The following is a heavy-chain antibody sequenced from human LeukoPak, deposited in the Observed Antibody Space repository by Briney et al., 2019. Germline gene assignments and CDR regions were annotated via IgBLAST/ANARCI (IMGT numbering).Heavy chain of an antibody. Sequence: GGSLRLSCAASGFTFSTYGMHWVRQAPGEGLEWVAFIRYDVSNEYYADSVKGRFTISRDNSKNTLYMQMNSLRAEDTAVYYCAKGGLFYYDSSGHYVFEYWGQGTLVTVSS. CDR1: GFTFSTYG. V-gene: IGHV3-30*02. J-gene: IGHJ4*02. D-gene: IGHD3-22*01. CDR3: AKGGLFYYDSSGHYVFEY. CDR2: IRYDVSNE.